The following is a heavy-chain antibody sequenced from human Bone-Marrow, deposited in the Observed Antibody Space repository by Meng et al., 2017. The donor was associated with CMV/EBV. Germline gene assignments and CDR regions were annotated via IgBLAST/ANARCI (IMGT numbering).Heavy chain of an antibody. CDR2: IKCDGSEK. CDR3: ASGYSYGDYFDY. D-gene: IGHD5-18*01. J-gene: IGHJ4*02. CDR1: GFTFSSSW. Sequence: GESLKISCAASGFTFSSSWMHWVCQAPEKGLEWVADIKCDGSEKYYVDSVKGRLTISRDNAKNSLYLQMNSLRAEDTAVYYCASGYSYGDYFDYWGQGTLVTVSS. V-gene: IGHV3-52*01.